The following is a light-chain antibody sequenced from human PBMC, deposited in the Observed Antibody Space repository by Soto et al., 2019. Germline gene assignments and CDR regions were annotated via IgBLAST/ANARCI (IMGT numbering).Light chain of an antibody. V-gene: IGKV3-11*01. CDR1: QSVTNY. J-gene: IGKJ5*01. Sequence: EIVLTQSPATLSLSPGERATLSCRASQSVTNYLAWYQQKPGQAPRLLIYDASSRPTGIPARFSGSGSGTDFTLTISSLEPEDFAVYYCQQRSGWPPAITFGQGTRLEI. CDR2: DAS. CDR3: QQRSGWPPAIT.